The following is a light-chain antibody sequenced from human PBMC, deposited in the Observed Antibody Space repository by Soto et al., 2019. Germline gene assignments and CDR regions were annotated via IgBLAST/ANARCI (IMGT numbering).Light chain of an antibody. J-gene: IGKJ5*01. CDR2: GAS. CDR3: QQYNYWPPKIT. CDR1: QSVSSN. Sequence: EIGLTQSTATLSLSPGERATLSCRAIQSVSSNLAWYQQKTGQAPRLLIYGASTRATGIPARFSGSGSGTEFTLTISSLQSEDFAVYYCQQYNYWPPKITFGQGTRLEIK. V-gene: IGKV3-15*01.